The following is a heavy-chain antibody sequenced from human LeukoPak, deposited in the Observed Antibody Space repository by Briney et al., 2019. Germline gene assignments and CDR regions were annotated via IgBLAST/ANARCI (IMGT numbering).Heavy chain of an antibody. CDR1: GFTFSSYG. Sequence: GGSLRLSCAASGFTFSSYGMHWVRQAPGKGLEWVAVIWYDGSNKYYADSVKGRFTISRDNSKNTLYLQMNSLRAEDTAVYYCARDRGAVNYFDYWGQGTLVTVSS. D-gene: IGHD4-17*01. CDR3: ARDRGAVNYFDY. V-gene: IGHV3-33*01. CDR2: IWYDGSNK. J-gene: IGHJ4*02.